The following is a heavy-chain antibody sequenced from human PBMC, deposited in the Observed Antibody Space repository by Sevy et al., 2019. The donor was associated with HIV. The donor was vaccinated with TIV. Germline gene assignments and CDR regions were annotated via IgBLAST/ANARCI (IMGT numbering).Heavy chain of an antibody. CDR3: ARTVGIAVAPFDY. CDR1: GSTFSGYN. CDR2: IGSVTSNI. J-gene: IGHJ4*02. D-gene: IGHD6-19*01. V-gene: IGHV3-21*01. Sequence: GGSLRLSCVASGSTFSGYNMNWVRQAPGKGLEWVAYIGSVTSNIYYAQSLKGRFTISRDNAKNSLYLQMSSLRAEDTAVYYCARTVGIAVAPFDYWGQGTLVTVSS.